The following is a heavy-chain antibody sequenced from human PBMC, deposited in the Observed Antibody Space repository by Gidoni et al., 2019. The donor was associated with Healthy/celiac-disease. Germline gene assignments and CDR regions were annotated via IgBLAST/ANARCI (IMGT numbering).Heavy chain of an antibody. J-gene: IGHJ4*02. Sequence: EVQLVESGGGLVKPGGSLRLSCAASGFTFSSYSMNWVRQAPGKGLEWVSSINSSSSYIYYGDSGKGRFTISRDNAKNSLYLQMNSLRAEDTAVFYCAREATSGYSYGRPLDYWGQGTLVTVSS. D-gene: IGHD5-18*01. CDR1: GFTFSSYS. CDR3: AREATSGYSYGRPLDY. CDR2: INSSSSYI. V-gene: IGHV3-21*01.